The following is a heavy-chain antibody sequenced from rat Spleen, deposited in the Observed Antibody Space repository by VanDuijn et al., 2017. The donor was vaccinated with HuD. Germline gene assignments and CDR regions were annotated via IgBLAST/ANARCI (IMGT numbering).Heavy chain of an antibody. CDR2: IWAGGGT. CDR1: GFSLTSYH. D-gene: IGHD3-2*01. Sequence: QVQLKESGPGLVQPSQTLSLTCTVSGFSLTSYHVSWVRQPPGKSLVWMGTIWAGGGTNYNSAVQSRLSISRDTSKSQVFLRMNSLQTEDTAIYFCTRSHPGVMDAWGQGASVTVSS. CDR3: TRSHPGVMDA. V-gene: IGHV2-15*01. J-gene: IGHJ4*01.